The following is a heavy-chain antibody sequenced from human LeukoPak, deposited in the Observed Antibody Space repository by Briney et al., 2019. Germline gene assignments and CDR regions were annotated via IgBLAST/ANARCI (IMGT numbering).Heavy chain of an antibody. V-gene: IGHV3-53*01. CDR1: GFTVSSNY. D-gene: IGHD3-10*01. J-gene: IGHJ4*02. Sequence: GGSLRLSCAASGFTVSSNYMSWVRQAPGKGLEWVSVIYSGGSTYYADSVKGRFTISRDNSKNTLYLQMNSLRAEDTAVYYCARDGAGRRFFDYWVQGTLVTVSS. CDR3: ARDGAGRRFFDY. CDR2: IYSGGST.